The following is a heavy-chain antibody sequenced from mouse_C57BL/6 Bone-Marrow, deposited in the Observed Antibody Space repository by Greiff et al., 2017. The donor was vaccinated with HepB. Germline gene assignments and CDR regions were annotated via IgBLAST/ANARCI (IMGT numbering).Heavy chain of an antibody. CDR3: ARSGDYDQTAWFAY. CDR1: GYTFTSYG. V-gene: IGHV1-81*01. Sequence: QVQLKESGAELARPGASVKLSCKASGYTFTSYGISWVKQRTGQGLEWIGEIYPRSGNTYYNEKFKGKATLPADKSSSTAYMELRSLTSEDSAVYFCARSGDYDQTAWFAYWGQGTLVTVSA. CDR2: IYPRSGNT. D-gene: IGHD2-4*01. J-gene: IGHJ3*01.